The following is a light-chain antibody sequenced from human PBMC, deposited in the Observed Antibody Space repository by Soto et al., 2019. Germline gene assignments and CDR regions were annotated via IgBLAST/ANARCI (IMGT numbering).Light chain of an antibody. V-gene: IGLV2-8*01. CDR2: EVS. Sequence: QSALTQPPSASGSPGQSVTISCTGTSSDVGGYNYVSWYQQHPGKAPKLMIYEVSKRPSGVPDRFSGSKSGNTASLTVSGLRAEDESDYYCSSYAGSNKLVVFGGGTKLTVL. CDR1: SSDVGGYNY. J-gene: IGLJ2*01. CDR3: SSYAGSNKLVV.